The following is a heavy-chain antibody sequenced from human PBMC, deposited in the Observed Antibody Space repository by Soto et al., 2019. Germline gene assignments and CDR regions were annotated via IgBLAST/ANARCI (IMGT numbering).Heavy chain of an antibody. CDR2: INQDGNEK. CDR3: VRGVGYLGP. V-gene: IGHV3-7*03. Sequence: EVQLVASGGGLVQPGGSLRLSCAASGFIFRNNWMSWVRQAPGKGLEWVANINQDGNEKYYADSGKGRFTISRDNAKNSLSLQMNSLRAEDTAVYYCVRGVGYLGPWGQGTLVTVSS. D-gene: IGHD2-15*01. CDR1: GFIFRNNW. J-gene: IGHJ5*02.